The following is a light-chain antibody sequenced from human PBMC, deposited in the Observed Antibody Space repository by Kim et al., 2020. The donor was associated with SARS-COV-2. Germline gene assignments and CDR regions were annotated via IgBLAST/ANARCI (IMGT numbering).Light chain of an antibody. J-gene: IGKJ1*01. Sequence: DIQMTQSPSSLSASVGDGVTITCRASQDIANYLAWYQQKPGKVPKLLVYAASALKSGLPSRFSGRRSETDFTLTISNLQPEDVATYYCQKYDSVPWTCGKGNKL. CDR3: QKYDSVPWT. CDR1: QDIANY. CDR2: AAS. V-gene: IGKV1-27*01.